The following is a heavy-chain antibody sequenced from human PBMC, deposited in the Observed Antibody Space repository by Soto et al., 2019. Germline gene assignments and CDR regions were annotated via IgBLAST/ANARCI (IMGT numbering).Heavy chain of an antibody. CDR2: INHSGST. Sequence: SETLSLTCAVSGYSISSGYYWGWIRQSPGKGLEWTGRINHSGSTYDNPSLQNRVTISVNTSKNQFSLNLSSVTAADTAVYYCASRVPRWYYDSSDDATSKNNWFVSWGQGILVTVSS. D-gene: IGHD3-22*01. V-gene: IGHV4-38-2*01. CDR1: GYSISSGYY. CDR3: ASRVPRWYYDSSDDATSKNNWFVS. J-gene: IGHJ5*01.